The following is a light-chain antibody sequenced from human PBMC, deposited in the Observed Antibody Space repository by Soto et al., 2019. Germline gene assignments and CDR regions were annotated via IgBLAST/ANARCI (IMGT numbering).Light chain of an antibody. J-gene: IGLJ1*01. V-gene: IGLV2-14*01. CDR3: SSYTSDSTYV. CDR2: DVS. CDR1: SSDVGGYNY. Sequence: QSVLTQPDSVSGSPGQSITISCTGTSSDVGGYNYVSWYQEHPGKAPKLMIYDVSNRPSGVSNRFSGSKSDNTASLTISGLQAEDEADYYCSSYTSDSTYVFGTGTKVTVL.